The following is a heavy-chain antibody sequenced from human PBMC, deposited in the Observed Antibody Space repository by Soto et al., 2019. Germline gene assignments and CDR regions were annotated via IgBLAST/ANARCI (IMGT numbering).Heavy chain of an antibody. CDR1: GGSISSGGYY. J-gene: IGHJ4*02. CDR2: IYYSGST. Sequence: QVQLQESGPGLVKPSQTLSLTCTVSGGSISSGGYYWSWIRQHPGKGLEWIGYIYYSGSTYYNPSLKSRVTISEDTSKNQFSLKLSSVTAADTAVYYCAGSDYYDTSGYDYRVDYWGQGTLVTVSS. V-gene: IGHV4-31*03. D-gene: IGHD3-22*01. CDR3: AGSDYYDTSGYDYRVDY.